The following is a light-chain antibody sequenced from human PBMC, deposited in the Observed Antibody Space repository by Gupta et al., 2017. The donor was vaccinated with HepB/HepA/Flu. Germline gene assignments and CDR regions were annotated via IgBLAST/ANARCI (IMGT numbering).Light chain of an antibody. CDR3: QAWDISTAGKVV. V-gene: IGLV3-1*01. J-gene: IGLJ2*01. CDR1: KLGTYY. Sequence: SYVLSQPLSLSVSPVPTANITCSGDKLGTYYASWYQQKPGQSPKVVIFQDNRRPQGIPERFSASNSGNTATLTISGTQAVEEAAYYCQAWDISTAGKVVFGGGTKLTVL. CDR2: QDN.